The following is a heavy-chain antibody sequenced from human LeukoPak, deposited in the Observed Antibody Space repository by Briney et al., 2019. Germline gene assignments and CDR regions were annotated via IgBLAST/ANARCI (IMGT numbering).Heavy chain of an antibody. CDR3: AREAIFGVVIAYYYMDV. D-gene: IGHD3-3*01. J-gene: IGHJ6*03. CDR1: GGSISTYY. CDR2: INYSGRT. V-gene: IGHV4-59*01. Sequence: SETLSLTCTVSGGSISTYYWSWVRQPPEKGLEWIGYINYSGRTNANSSLKSRVAISVDTSKNQFSLRLSSVTAADTAVYYCAREAIFGVVIAYYYMDVWGKGTTVTVSS.